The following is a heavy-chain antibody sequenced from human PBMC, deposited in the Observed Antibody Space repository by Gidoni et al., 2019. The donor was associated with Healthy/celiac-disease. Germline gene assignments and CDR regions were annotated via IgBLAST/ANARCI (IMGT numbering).Heavy chain of an antibody. Sequence: EVQLVESGGGLVQPGGSLRLSCAASGFTFRSYWMSWVRQAPGKGLGWVANIKQDGSEKYYVDSVKGRFTISRDNAKNSLYLQMNSLRAEDTAVYYCARDLSTVAYYYDSSGYYPSIGMDVWGQGTTVTVSS. CDR1: GFTFRSYW. CDR3: ARDLSTVAYYYDSSGYYPSIGMDV. CDR2: IKQDGSEK. J-gene: IGHJ6*02. D-gene: IGHD3-22*01. V-gene: IGHV3-7*01.